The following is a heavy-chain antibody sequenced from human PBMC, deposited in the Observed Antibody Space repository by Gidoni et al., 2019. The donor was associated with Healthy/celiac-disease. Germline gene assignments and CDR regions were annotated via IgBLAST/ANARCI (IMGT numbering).Heavy chain of an antibody. J-gene: IGHJ4*02. D-gene: IGHD6-13*01. CDR2: IKQEGSEK. CDR3: ARDQIRWYSSDY. Sequence: EVQLVESGGGLVQPGGSLSLSCAASGFTFSSYWMRWVRQAPGKGLDWVANIKQEGSEKYYVDSVKGRFTISRDNAKNSLYLQMNSLRAEDTAVYYCARDQIRWYSSDYWGQGTLVTVSS. CDR1: GFTFSSYW. V-gene: IGHV3-7*01.